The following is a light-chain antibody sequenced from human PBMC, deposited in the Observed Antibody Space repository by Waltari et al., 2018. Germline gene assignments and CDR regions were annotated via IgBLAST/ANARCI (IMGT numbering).Light chain of an antibody. V-gene: IGLV3-21*02. J-gene: IGLJ2*01. Sequence: SFVLTQPPSVSVAPGQTASTTCGGNNIGGNSVHWYQQKPGQAPILVVYDDIDRPSGVPERLSGSNSGITATLTISSVEAGDEADYYCQVWDTTTDQVIFGGGTRLTVL. CDR2: DDI. CDR1: NIGGNS. CDR3: QVWDTTTDQVI.